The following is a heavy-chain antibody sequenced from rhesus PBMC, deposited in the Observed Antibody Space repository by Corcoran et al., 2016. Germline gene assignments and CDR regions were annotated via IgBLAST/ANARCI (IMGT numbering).Heavy chain of an antibody. V-gene: IGHV4S14*01. D-gene: IGHD5-42*01. CDR2: IYGSGGSN. CDR3: AGVGSSWSEWDTVGTEWYFDL. J-gene: IGHJ2*01. CDR1: GYSISSGYY. Sequence: QVQLQESGPGLVKPSETLSLTCAVSGYSISSGYYWGWIRQPPGKGLEGIGSIYGSGGSNYLNPSLKSRGTLSVAPSENQFSLKLSSVTAADTVVYYCAGVGSSWSEWDTVGTEWYFDLWGPGTPITISS.